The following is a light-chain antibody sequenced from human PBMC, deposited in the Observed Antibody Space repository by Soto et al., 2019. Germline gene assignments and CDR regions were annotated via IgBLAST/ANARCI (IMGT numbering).Light chain of an antibody. V-gene: IGLV2-8*01. J-gene: IGLJ1*01. CDR3: SSYAGSNNSYV. CDR2: EVS. Sequence: QSALTQPPSASGSPGQSVTISCTGTSSDFGGYNYVSWYQQHPGKAPKLMIYEVSKRPSGVPDRFSGSKSGNTASLTVSGLQAEDEADYYCSSYAGSNNSYVFGTGTRSPS. CDR1: SSDFGGYNY.